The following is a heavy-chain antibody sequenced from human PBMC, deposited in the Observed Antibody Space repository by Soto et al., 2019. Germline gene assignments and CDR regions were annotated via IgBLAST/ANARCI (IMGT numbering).Heavy chain of an antibody. CDR1: AFTFSDYY. D-gene: IGHD1-1*01. Sequence: GGSLRLCCAASAFTFSDYYMSWIRQAPGKGLEWVSYISSSGDTIYYADSVKGRFTISRDNAKNSLYLQMNSLRAEDTAVYYCARETVPPWFDPWGQGTLVTVSS. CDR3: ARETVPPWFDP. J-gene: IGHJ5*02. V-gene: IGHV3-11*01. CDR2: ISSSGDTI.